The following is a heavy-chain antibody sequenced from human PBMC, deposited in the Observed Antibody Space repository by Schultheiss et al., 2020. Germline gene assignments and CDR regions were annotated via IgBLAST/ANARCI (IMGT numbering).Heavy chain of an antibody. D-gene: IGHD3-10*01. V-gene: IGHV3-9*01. CDR2: ISWNRGDI. CDR3: ARGGYFDYGMDV. J-gene: IGHJ6*02. Sequence: SLRISCAASGFTFDDYFMHWVRQVPGKGLEWVSSISWNRGDIDYADSVKGRFTISRDNAKNSLYLQMNSLRAEDTALYYCARGGYFDYGMDVWGQGTTVTVSS. CDR1: GFTFDDYF.